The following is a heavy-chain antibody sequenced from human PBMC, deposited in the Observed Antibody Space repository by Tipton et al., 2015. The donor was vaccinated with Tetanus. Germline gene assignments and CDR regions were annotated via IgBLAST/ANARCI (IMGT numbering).Heavy chain of an antibody. CDR2: ISVRGSHT. J-gene: IGHJ4*02. V-gene: IGHV3-23*01. CDR1: GFTFSNYA. Sequence: SLRLSCAASGFTFSNYAMAWVRQAPGKGLEWVSGISVRGSHTYYADPVKGRFSISRDNSKSTLYLQVHSLRVEDTAIYFCAKGRAAATYFSDYWGQGTPVTVSS. CDR3: AKGRAAATYFSDY. D-gene: IGHD6-25*01.